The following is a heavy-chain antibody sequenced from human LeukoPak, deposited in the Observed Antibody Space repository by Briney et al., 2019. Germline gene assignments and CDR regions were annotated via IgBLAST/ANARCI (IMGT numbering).Heavy chain of an antibody. J-gene: IGHJ4*02. Sequence: GGSLRLSCAASGFTFNDYYMSWIRQAPGKGLEWVSYVSSTGSSTYYADSVEGRFTISRDNARNSLYLQMNSLRAEDTAVYYCARFETVAAKPLEYWGQGTLVSVSS. D-gene: IGHD6-19*01. CDR3: ARFETVAAKPLEY. V-gene: IGHV3-11*04. CDR1: GFTFNDYY. CDR2: VSSTGSST.